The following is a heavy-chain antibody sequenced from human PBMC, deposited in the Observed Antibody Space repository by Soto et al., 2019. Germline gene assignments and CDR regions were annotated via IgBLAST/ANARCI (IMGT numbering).Heavy chain of an antibody. J-gene: IGHJ6*02. CDR2: IYPGDSDT. D-gene: IGHD6-13*01. Sequence: GESLKISCKGSGYSFTSYWIGWVRQMPGKGLEWMGIIYPGDSDTRYSPSSQGQVTISADKSISTAYLQWSSLKASDTAMYYCARQSIAAAGTFLYYGMDVWGQGTTVTVSS. CDR1: GYSFTSYW. CDR3: ARQSIAAAGTFLYYGMDV. V-gene: IGHV5-51*01.